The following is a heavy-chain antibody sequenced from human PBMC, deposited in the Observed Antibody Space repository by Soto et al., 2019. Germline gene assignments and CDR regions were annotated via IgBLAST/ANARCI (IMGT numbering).Heavy chain of an antibody. Sequence: SVTVSCTPSGYTFTNYHIHWVRQAPGQGLEWLGIINPSDGGTGYAQKFQGRVTMTRDTSTSTVYMDMSSLRSEDTAVYYCARVAHQSLDYWGLGTLVTVSS. D-gene: IGHD5-12*01. CDR3: ARVAHQSLDY. CDR1: GYTFTNYH. CDR2: INPSDGGT. J-gene: IGHJ4*02. V-gene: IGHV1-46*01.